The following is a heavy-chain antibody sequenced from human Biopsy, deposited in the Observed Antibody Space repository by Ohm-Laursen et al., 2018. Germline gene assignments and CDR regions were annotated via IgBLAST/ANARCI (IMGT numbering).Heavy chain of an antibody. CDR3: AREAIGYQLPCDD. Sequence: GASVKVSCKAPTGTFNSYGIIWVRQAPGQGLEWMGRIIPILRTTAYAQTFLGRVTITADSPTSTVDMELTSLTSDDTAVCFCAREAIGYQLPCDDWGQGTLVTVSS. CDR1: TGTFNSYG. J-gene: IGHJ4*02. D-gene: IGHD2-2*01. CDR2: IIPILRTT. V-gene: IGHV1-69*11.